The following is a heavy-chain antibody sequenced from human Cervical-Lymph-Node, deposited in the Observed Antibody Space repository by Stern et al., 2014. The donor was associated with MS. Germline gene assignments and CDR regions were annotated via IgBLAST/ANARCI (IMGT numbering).Heavy chain of an antibody. J-gene: IGHJ4*02. CDR3: AKHACTGAACPFDL. Sequence: QVQLVESGPGLVKPSETLSLTCAVSGDSISSYTHYWAWIRQPPGKGLEWIGSVYYSGATYYNPSLKSPSTISVDTSKNPFSLGLNSVTAADTAVYYCAKHACTGAACPFDLWGQGTLVTVSS. V-gene: IGHV4-39*01. CDR1: GDSISSYTHY. CDR2: VYYSGAT. D-gene: IGHD2-8*02.